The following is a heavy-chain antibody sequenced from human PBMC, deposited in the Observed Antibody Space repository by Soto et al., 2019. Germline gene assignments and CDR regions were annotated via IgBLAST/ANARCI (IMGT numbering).Heavy chain of an antibody. V-gene: IGHV4-59*01. CDR1: GGSFSGYY. CDR2: IYYSGST. J-gene: IGHJ6*03. D-gene: IGHD3-3*01. CDR3: SRGNYDFWSGYSLDYYYMDV. Sequence: PSETLSLTCALYGGSFSGYYWSWIRQPPGKGLEWIGYIYYSGSTNYNPSLKSRVTISVDTSKDQFSLTLSSVTAADTAVYYCSRGNYDFWSGYSLDYYYMDVWGKGTSVTVSS.